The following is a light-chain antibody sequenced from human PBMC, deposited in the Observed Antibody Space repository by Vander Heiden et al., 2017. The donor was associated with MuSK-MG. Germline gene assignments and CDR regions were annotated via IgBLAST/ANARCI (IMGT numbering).Light chain of an antibody. J-gene: IGLJ1*01. CDR1: SSDGGYNF. Sequence: QPAPTQPPSVAAAPGRPTTIICSGGTSSDGGYNFVFWYQQHPGIAPKLIIFDVGRRPSGVSDRFSASKSGNTASLTISGLQAEDEADYFCSSYTTSTTLVVFGPGTKVTVL. V-gene: IGLV2-14*01. CDR3: SSYTTSTTLVV. CDR2: DVG.